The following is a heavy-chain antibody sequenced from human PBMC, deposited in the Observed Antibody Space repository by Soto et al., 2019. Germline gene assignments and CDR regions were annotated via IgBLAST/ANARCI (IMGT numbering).Heavy chain of an antibody. Sequence: PGGSLRLSCAASGFTFSSYAMHWVRQAPGKGLEWVAVISYDGSNKYYADSVKGRFTISRDNSKNTLYLQMNSLRAEDTAVYYCAREQQVERWFYYYYGMDVWGQGTTVTASS. CDR2: ISYDGSNK. CDR1: GFTFSSYA. J-gene: IGHJ6*02. D-gene: IGHD6-13*01. V-gene: IGHV3-30-3*01. CDR3: AREQQVERWFYYYYGMDV.